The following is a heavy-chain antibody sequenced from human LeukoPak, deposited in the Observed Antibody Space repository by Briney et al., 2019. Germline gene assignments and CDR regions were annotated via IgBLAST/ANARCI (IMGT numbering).Heavy chain of an antibody. J-gene: IGHJ4*02. Sequence: PGGSLRLSCAASGFTFSNAWMSWVRQAPGKGLEWVGRIKSKTDGGTTDYAAPVKGRFTISRDDSKNPLYLQMNSLKTEDTAVYYCNTELDIVVVPAAIGLGYWGQGTLVTVSS. CDR2: IKSKTDGGTT. CDR1: GFTFSNAW. V-gene: IGHV3-15*01. D-gene: IGHD2-2*03. CDR3: NTELDIVVVPAAIGLGY.